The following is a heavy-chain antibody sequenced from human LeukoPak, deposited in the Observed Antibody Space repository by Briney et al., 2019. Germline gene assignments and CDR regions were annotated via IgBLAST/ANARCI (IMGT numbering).Heavy chain of an antibody. V-gene: IGHV4-59*08. CDR3: ARPGAVGGAFDI. CDR1: GGSISSYY. D-gene: IGHD6-19*01. J-gene: IGHJ3*02. CDR2: IYYSGST. Sequence: KASETLSLTCTVSGGSISSYYWSWIRQPPGKGLEWIGYIYYSGSTNYNPSLKSRVTISVDTSKNQFSLKLSSVTAADTAVYYCARPGAVGGAFDIWGQGTMVTVSS.